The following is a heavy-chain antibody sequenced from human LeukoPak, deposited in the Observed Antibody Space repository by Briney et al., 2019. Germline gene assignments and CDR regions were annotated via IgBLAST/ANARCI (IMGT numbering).Heavy chain of an antibody. J-gene: IGHJ4*02. D-gene: IGHD3-10*01. CDR3: ARSGRAYYYGSGSYYD. CDR2: IYYSGST. V-gene: IGHV4-39*07. CDR1: GGSISSSSYY. Sequence: SETLSLTCTVSGGSISSSSYYWGWIRQPPGKGLEWIGSIYYSGSTYYNPSLKSRVTISVDTSKNQFSLKLSSVTAEDTAVYYCARSGRAYYYGSGSYYDWGQGTLVTVSS.